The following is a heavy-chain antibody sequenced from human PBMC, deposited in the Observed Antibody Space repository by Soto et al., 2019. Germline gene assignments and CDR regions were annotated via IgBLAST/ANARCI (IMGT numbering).Heavy chain of an antibody. Sequence: QVQLQQWGAGLLKPSETLSLTCAVYGGSFSGYYWSWIRQPPGKGLEWIGEINHSGSTNYNPSLKSRVTISVDTSKNQCSLKLSSVTAADTAVYYCARGSGYCSGGSCYSFDYWGQGTLVTVSS. CDR1: GGSFSGYY. CDR3: ARGSGYCSGGSCYSFDY. J-gene: IGHJ4*02. V-gene: IGHV4-34*01. CDR2: INHSGST. D-gene: IGHD2-15*01.